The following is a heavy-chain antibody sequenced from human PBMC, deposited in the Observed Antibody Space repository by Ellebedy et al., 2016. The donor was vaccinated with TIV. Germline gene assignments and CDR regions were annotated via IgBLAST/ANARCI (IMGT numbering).Heavy chain of an antibody. D-gene: IGHD1-1*01. CDR2: ISVYNGYT. CDR3: ARDRGWNDVVVDY. CDR1: GYTFTSYG. J-gene: IGHJ4*02. V-gene: IGHV1-18*04. Sequence: AASVKVSCKASGYTFTSYGISWVRQAPGQGPEWMGWISVYNGYTKYAQKFQGRVTMTTDTSTSTAYMELRSLRSDDTAVYYCARDRGWNDVVVDYWGQGTLVSVSS.